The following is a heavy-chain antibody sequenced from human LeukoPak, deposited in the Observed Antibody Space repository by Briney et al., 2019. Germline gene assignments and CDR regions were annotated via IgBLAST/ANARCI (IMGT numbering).Heavy chain of an antibody. J-gene: IGHJ4*02. CDR1: GFTVSGNY. CDR2: IYANGNT. D-gene: IGHD6-19*01. V-gene: IGHV3-53*01. CDR3: TTATRQAVY. Sequence: PGGSLRLSCAVSGFTVSGNYITWVRQAPGKGLEWVSVIYANGNTYYADSMQGRLTTSRDKSKNTVFLQMNSLKPEDTAVYYCTTATRQAVYWGQGTLVTVSS.